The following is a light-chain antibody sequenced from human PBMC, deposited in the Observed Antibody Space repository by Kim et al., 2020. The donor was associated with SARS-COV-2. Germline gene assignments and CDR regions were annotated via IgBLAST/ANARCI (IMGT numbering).Light chain of an antibody. Sequence: NFMLTQPHSVSESPGKKVTISCTRSSGSIASSYVHWYQQRPGSAPSTVIYDDNERPSGVPDRFSGSIDSSSNTASLTISGLRTEDEADYYCQSYDSSKDCVFGGGTKLTVL. J-gene: IGLJ3*02. CDR1: SGSIASSY. V-gene: IGLV6-57*04. CDR3: QSYDSSKDCV. CDR2: DDN.